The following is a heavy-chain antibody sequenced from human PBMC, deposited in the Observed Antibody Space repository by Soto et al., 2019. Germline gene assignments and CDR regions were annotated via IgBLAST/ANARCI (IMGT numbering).Heavy chain of an antibody. CDR3: ARDVRHYVGRGTYFAWFDP. D-gene: IGHD3-10*02. J-gene: IGHJ5*02. Sequence: QVQLQESGPGLVKPSQTLSLTCTVSGGSISSHDYYWSWLRQYPGKGLEWIGYNYYTGNTYLNPSLKSRLNISVDTSKNEFSLRLSSVTAAGTALYYCARDVRHYVGRGTYFAWFDPWGQGTLVTVSS. CDR1: GGSISSHDYY. V-gene: IGHV4-31*03. CDR2: NYYTGNT.